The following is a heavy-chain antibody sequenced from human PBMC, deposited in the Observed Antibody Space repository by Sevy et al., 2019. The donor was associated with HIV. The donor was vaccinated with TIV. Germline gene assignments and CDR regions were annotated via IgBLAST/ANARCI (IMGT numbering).Heavy chain of an antibody. CDR3: ARDRDDGYGTNGVCFNFDN. D-gene: IGHD2-8*01. CDR1: GFTFDDYA. V-gene: IGHV3-9*01. Sequence: GGSLRLSCAASGFTFDDYAMHWVRQAPGKGLEWVSGISWNSASIDYADSVKGRFTISRDNAKNSLYLQMKSLRADDTALYDCARDRDDGYGTNGVCFNFDNWGQGTLVTVSS. CDR2: ISWNSASI. J-gene: IGHJ4*01.